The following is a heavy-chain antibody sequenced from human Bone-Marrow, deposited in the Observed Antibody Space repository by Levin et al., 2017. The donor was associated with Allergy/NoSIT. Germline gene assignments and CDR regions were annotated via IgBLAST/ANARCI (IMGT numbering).Heavy chain of an antibody. CDR1: GFTFSSYW. Sequence: TGGSLRLSCAASGFTFSSYWMHWVRQAPGKGLVWVSRISSDGSTTNYADSVKGRFIISRDNAGNTLYLQMNSLGAEDTAVYYCARALIVGATSGGDYWGQGTLVTVSS. CDR3: ARALIVGATSGGDY. V-gene: IGHV3-74*01. CDR2: ISSDGSTT. D-gene: IGHD1-26*01. J-gene: IGHJ4*02.